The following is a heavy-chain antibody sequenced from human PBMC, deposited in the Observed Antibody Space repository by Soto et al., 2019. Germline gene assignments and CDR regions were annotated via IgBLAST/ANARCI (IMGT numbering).Heavy chain of an antibody. D-gene: IGHD2-15*01. Sequence: GGSLRLSCAASGFTFSDYYMSWIRQAPGKGLEWVSYISSSSSTIYYADSVKGRFTISRDNAKNSLYLQMNSLRAEDTAVYYCARETVVVVAATRSPGYGMDVWGQGTTVTVSS. CDR3: ARETVVVVAATRSPGYGMDV. CDR2: ISSSSSTI. J-gene: IGHJ6*02. CDR1: GFTFSDYY. V-gene: IGHV3-11*04.